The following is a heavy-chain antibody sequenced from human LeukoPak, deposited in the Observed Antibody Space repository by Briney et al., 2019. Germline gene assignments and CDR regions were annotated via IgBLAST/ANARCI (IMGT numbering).Heavy chain of an antibody. CDR3: ATEGYCTNGVCYDGGRGEAYNWFDP. CDR2: INPNSGGT. V-gene: IGHV1-2*02. Sequence: ASVKVSCKASGYTFTGYYMHWVRQAPGQGLEWMGWINPNSGGTNYAQKFQGRVTMTRDTSISTAYMELSRLRSDDTAVYYCATEGYCTNGVCYDGGRGEAYNWFDPWGQGTLVTVSS. J-gene: IGHJ5*02. D-gene: IGHD2-8*01. CDR1: GYTFTGYY.